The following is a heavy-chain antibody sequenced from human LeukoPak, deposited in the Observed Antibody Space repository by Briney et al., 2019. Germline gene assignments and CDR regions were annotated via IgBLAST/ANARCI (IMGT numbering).Heavy chain of an antibody. J-gene: IGHJ4*02. D-gene: IGHD6-13*01. V-gene: IGHV4-39*07. CDR2: IYYSGST. Sequence: SETLSLTCTVSGGSISSSSYYWGWIRQPPGKGLEWIGSIYYSGSTYYSPSLKSRVTISVDTSKNQFSLKLSSVTAADTAVYYCAREGAAAGYNPFDYWGQGTLVTVSS. CDR3: AREGAAAGYNPFDY. CDR1: GGSISSSSYY.